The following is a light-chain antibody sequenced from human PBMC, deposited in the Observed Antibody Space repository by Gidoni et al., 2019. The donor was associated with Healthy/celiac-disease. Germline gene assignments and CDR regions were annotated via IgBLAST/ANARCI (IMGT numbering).Light chain of an antibody. CDR1: QSRLHSNGYNY. J-gene: IGKJ3*01. Sequence: DLVMTPSPLSLPVTPGAPASISCRSSQSRLHSNGYNYVDWDLQKPGQSPQLLIYLGSIRAAGVPDRFSGSGSGTDCTLKISRVEAEDVGVYYCMQALQTSFTFXPXTKVDIK. CDR2: LGS. CDR3: MQALQTSFT. V-gene: IGKV2-28*01.